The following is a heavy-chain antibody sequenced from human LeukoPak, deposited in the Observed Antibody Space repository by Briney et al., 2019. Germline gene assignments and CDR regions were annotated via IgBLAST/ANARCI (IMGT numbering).Heavy chain of an antibody. CDR3: ARPQRLLWFGELEYYFDY. J-gene: IGHJ4*02. V-gene: IGHV1-18*04. D-gene: IGHD3-10*01. Sequence: ASVKVSCKASGYTFTNYYMHWVRQAPGQGLEWMGWISAYNGNTNYAQKLQGRVTMTTDTSTSTAYMELRSLRSDDTAVYYCARPQRLLWFGELEYYFDYWGQGTLVTVSS. CDR1: GYTFTNYY. CDR2: ISAYNGNT.